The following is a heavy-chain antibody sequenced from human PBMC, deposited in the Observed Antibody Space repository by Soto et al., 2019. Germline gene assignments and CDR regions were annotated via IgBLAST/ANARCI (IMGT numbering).Heavy chain of an antibody. D-gene: IGHD2-15*01. CDR1: GFTFTSSA. CDR3: TKGGYCRGGPCPSLGY. V-gene: IGHV1-58*02. J-gene: IGHJ4*02. Sequence: SVKVSCKASGFTFTSSAMQWVRQARGQRLEWIGWIVVGRGNTNYAQKFQERVTITRDMSTSTAYMELSSLQTEDTAVYYCTKGGYCRGGPCPSLGYWGPGTLVTVS. CDR2: IVVGRGNT.